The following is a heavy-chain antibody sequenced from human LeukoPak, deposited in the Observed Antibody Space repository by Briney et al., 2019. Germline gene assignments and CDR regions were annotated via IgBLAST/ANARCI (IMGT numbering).Heavy chain of an antibody. J-gene: IGHJ4*02. CDR3: ARWARTVATYDY. V-gene: IGHV4-39*01. CDR2: IYYSGST. CDR1: GGSISSYY. Sequence: SETLSLTCTVSGGSISSYYWGWIRXPPGKXXEWIGSIYYSGSTYYNPSLKSRVTISVDTSKNQFSLKLSSVTAADTAVYYCARWARTVATYDYWGLGTLVTVSS. D-gene: IGHD5-12*01.